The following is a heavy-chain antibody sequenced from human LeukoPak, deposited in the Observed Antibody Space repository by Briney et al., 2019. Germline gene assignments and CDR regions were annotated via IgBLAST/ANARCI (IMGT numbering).Heavy chain of an antibody. V-gene: IGHV3-20*04. CDR3: ARVGQQAYYGMDV. Sequence: PGGSLRLSCAASGFTFYDYAMTWVRQAPGKGLEWVSHINWNGGSTDYADSVKVGFTISRDNPKNSLYLQMNSLRSEDTALYYCARVGQQAYYGMDVWGQGTTVTVSS. CDR2: INWNGGST. D-gene: IGHD6-13*01. CDR1: GFTFYDYA. J-gene: IGHJ6*02.